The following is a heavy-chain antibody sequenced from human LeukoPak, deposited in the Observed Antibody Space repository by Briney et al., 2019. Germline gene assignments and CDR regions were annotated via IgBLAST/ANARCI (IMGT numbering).Heavy chain of an antibody. D-gene: IGHD3-22*01. Sequence: GGSLRLSCAASGFTFNSYWMSWVRQAPGKGLEWVANIKQDGSEKYYVDSVKGRFTISRDNAKNSLFLQMSSLRAEDTAVYYCARASSSGYRGADFWGQGTLVTVSS. CDR1: GFTFNSYW. J-gene: IGHJ4*02. CDR2: IKQDGSEK. V-gene: IGHV3-7*01. CDR3: ARASSSGYRGADF.